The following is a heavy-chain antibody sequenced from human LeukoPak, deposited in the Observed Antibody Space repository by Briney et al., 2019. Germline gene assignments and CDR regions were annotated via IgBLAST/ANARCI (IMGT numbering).Heavy chain of an antibody. CDR1: GGTFSSYA. CDR3: ARGEGLRTYYYDSSGYSSFYY. J-gene: IGHJ4*02. D-gene: IGHD3-22*01. CDR2: IIPIFGTA. Sequence: SVKVSCKASGGTFSSYAISWVRQAPGQGLEWMGVIIPIFGTANYAQKFQGRVTITTDESTSTAYMELSSLRSEDTAVYYCARGEGLRTYYYDSSGYSSFYYWGQGTLVTVSS. V-gene: IGHV1-69*05.